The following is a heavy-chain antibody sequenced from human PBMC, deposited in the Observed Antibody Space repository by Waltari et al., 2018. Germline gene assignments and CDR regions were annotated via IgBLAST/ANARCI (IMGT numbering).Heavy chain of an antibody. V-gene: IGHV1-69*04. J-gene: IGHJ5*02. CDR1: GGTFSSNA. CDR2: ILPLLEIK. Sequence: QIHLIQSGAEVKEPGSSVKVPCKVSGGTFSSNAFSWVRQAPGQGPEWMGGILPLLEIKENAQRFKDRVTITADESTKTAYMDLNSLTADDTAVYYCAKSPQLTTANWFDTWGQGMLVTVSS. CDR3: AKSPQLTTANWFDT. D-gene: IGHD1-1*01.